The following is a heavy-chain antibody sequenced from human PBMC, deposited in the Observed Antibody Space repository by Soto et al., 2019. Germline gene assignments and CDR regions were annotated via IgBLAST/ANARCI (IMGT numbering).Heavy chain of an antibody. CDR2: INPSGGST. CDR3: ALDPMHYYDSSGLDY. V-gene: IGHV1-46*01. J-gene: IGHJ4*02. D-gene: IGHD3-22*01. CDR1: GYTFTSYY. Sequence: GASVKVSCKASGYTFTSYYMHWVRQAPGQGLEWMGIINPSGGSTSCAQKFQGRVTMTRDTSTSTVYMELSSLRSEDTAVYYCALDPMHYYDSSGLDYWGQGTLLTVSS.